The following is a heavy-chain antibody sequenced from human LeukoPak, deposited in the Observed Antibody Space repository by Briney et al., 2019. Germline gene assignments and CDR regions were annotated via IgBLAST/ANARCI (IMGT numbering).Heavy chain of an antibody. Sequence: PGGSLRLSCAASGITFSSYGMHWVRQAPGKGLEWVAVISYDGNNKYYADSVKGRFTISRDNSKNTLYLQMNSLRAEDTAVYYCAKFHDYGDYVPRRYFDYWGQGTLVTVSS. CDR1: GITFSSYG. D-gene: IGHD4-17*01. CDR2: ISYDGNNK. CDR3: AKFHDYGDYVPRRYFDY. V-gene: IGHV3-30*18. J-gene: IGHJ4*02.